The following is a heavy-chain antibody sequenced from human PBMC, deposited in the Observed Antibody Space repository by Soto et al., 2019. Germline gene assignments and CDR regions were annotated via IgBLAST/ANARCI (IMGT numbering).Heavy chain of an antibody. CDR1: GFTFSSYA. D-gene: IGHD3-3*01. J-gene: IGHJ4*02. CDR2: ISYDGSNK. Sequence: GGSLRLSCAASGFTFSSYAMHWVRQAPGKGLEWVAVISYDGSNKYYADSVKGRFTISRDNSKNTLYLQMNSLRAEDTAVYYCAREELRFLEWFAGTFDYWGQGTLVTVSS. CDR3: AREELRFLEWFAGTFDY. V-gene: IGHV3-30-3*01.